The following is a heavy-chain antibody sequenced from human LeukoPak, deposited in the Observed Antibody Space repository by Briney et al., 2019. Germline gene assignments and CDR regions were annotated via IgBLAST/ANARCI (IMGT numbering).Heavy chain of an antibody. CDR1: GFTFSTYE. J-gene: IGHJ4*02. V-gene: IGHV3-48*03. D-gene: IGHD6-19*01. CDR2: ISSDGTRI. CDR3: ARDGSGWRTY. Sequence: PGGSLRLSCAASGFTFSTYEMNWVRQAPGMGLEWVSYISSDGTRIYYADSVKGRFTISRDNAKNSLYLQMNSLRAEDTAVYYCARDGSGWRTYWGQGTLVTVSS.